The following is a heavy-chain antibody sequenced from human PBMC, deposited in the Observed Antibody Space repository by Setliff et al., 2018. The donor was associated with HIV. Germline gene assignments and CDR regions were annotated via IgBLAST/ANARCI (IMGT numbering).Heavy chain of an antibody. CDR2: IYYSGST. CDR3: ARDPPGYGDSKDY. V-gene: IGHV4-61*01. Sequence: PSETLSLTCSVSGGSVGSGSYYWSWMRQSPGKGLGWLGYIYYSGSTTYNPSLRSRVTISIDTSKNQFSLNLRSVTAADTAVYYCARDPPGYGDSKDYWGQGKLVTVSS. D-gene: IGHD4-17*01. CDR1: GGSVGSGSYY. J-gene: IGHJ4*02.